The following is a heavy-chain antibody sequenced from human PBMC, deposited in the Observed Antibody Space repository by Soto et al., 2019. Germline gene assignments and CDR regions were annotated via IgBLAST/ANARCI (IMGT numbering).Heavy chain of an antibody. J-gene: IGHJ6*02. Sequence: QVQLQQWGAGLLKPSETLSLTCAVYGGSFSGYYWSWIRQPPGKGLEWIGEINHSGSTNYNPSLKSRVNISVETSKNQLSLTLSSVAAAEMAVYYCARNGSYYDFWSGYYFGVGMDVWGQGTTVTVS. CDR1: GGSFSGYY. CDR3: ARNGSYYDFWSGYYFGVGMDV. CDR2: INHSGST. D-gene: IGHD3-3*01. V-gene: IGHV4-34*01.